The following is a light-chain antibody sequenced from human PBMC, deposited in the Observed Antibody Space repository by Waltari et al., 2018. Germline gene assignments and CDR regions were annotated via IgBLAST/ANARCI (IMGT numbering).Light chain of an antibody. Sequence: ELTQPPSVSVSPGQTASITCSGDKLGAKYACWYQQKPGQSPVLVIYQDNKRPSGLPERFSGSNSGNTATLTISGTQALDEADYYCQAWDSTTRVFGGGTKLTVI. V-gene: IGLV3-1*01. CDR1: KLGAKY. CDR3: QAWDSTTRV. CDR2: QDN. J-gene: IGLJ3*02.